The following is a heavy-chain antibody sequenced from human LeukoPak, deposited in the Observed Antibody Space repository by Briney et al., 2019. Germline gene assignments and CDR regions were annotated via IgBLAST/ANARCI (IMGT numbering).Heavy chain of an antibody. V-gene: IGHV3-64*01. J-gene: IGHJ4*02. CDR2: ISSNGGST. Sequence: PGGSLRLSCATSGFTFSRYAMYWIRQAPGKGLEYVSGISSNGGSTYYANSVKGRFTISRDNSKNTLYLQMGSLRAEDMAVYYCARGYTIFGVVYYYFDYWGQGTLVTVSS. D-gene: IGHD3-3*01. CDR1: GFTFSRYA. CDR3: ARGYTIFGVVYYYFDY.